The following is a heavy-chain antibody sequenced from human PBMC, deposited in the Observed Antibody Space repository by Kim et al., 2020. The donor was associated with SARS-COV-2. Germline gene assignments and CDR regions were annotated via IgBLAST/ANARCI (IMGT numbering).Heavy chain of an antibody. CDR1: GFTFSSYG. Sequence: GGSLRLSCAASGFTFSSYGMHWARQAPLKWLECVAVISYYGSNTYYADPVKGLFTISRDNSKNTLYLQMNSLRPEDTAVYYCARDPDLDLVYSRGSLGYLGQGTLVTVYS. J-gene: IGHJ4*02. CDR3: ARDPDLDLVYSRGSLGY. D-gene: IGHD6-19*01. V-gene: IGHV3-33*05. CDR2: ISYYGSNT.